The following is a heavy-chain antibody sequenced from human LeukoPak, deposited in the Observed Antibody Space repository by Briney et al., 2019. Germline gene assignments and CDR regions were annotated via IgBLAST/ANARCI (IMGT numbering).Heavy chain of an antibody. CDR3: ARVLRYFDWFMYYFDY. D-gene: IGHD3-9*01. J-gene: IGHJ4*02. Sequence: SETLSLTCGVSGGSIRSSGYFWSWIRQPPGKGLEWIATVSYSGTTYYNPSLKSRVTISVDTSKNQFSLKLSSVTPADTAVYYCARVLRYFDWFMYYFDYWGQGTLVTVSS. CDR1: GGSIRSSGYF. CDR2: VSYSGTT. V-gene: IGHV4-39*07.